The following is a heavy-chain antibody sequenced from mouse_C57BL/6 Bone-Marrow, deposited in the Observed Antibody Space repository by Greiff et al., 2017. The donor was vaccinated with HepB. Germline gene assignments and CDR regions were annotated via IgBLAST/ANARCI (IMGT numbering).Heavy chain of an antibody. V-gene: IGHV1-52*01. Sequence: QVQLQQPGAELVRPGSSVKLSCKASGYTFTSYWMHWVKQRPIQGLEWIGNIDPSDSETHYNQKFKDKATLTVDKSSSTAYMQLSSLTSEDSAVYYCARSPYDYDGDWFAYWGQGTLVTVSA. J-gene: IGHJ3*01. CDR1: GYTFTSYW. CDR3: ARSPYDYDGDWFAY. D-gene: IGHD2-4*01. CDR2: IDPSDSET.